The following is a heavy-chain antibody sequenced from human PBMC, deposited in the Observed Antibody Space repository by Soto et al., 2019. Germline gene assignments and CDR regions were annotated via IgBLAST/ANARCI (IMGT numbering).Heavy chain of an antibody. Sequence: LSLTCTVSGGSISSYYWSWIRQPPGKGLEWIGYIYYSGSTNYNPSLKSRVTISVDTSKNQLSLKLSSVTAADTAVYYCARARNPALGLDYWGQGTLVTV. CDR3: ARARNPALGLDY. J-gene: IGHJ4*02. V-gene: IGHV4-59*01. D-gene: IGHD3-16*01. CDR2: IYYSGST. CDR1: GGSISSYY.